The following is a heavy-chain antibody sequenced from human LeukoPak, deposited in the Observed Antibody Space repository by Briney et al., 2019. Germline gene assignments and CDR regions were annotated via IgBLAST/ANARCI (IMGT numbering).Heavy chain of an antibody. CDR1: GGSISSGGYY. CDR3: ARGSYQLLYGWYFDL. D-gene: IGHD2-2*02. CDR2: IYYSGST. Sequence: EPSETLSLTCTVSGGSISSGGYYWSWIRQHPGKGLEWIGYIYYSGSTYYNPSLKSRVTISVDTSKNQFSLKLSSVTAADTAVYYCARGSYQLLYGWYFDLWGRGTLVTVSS. J-gene: IGHJ2*01. V-gene: IGHV4-31*03.